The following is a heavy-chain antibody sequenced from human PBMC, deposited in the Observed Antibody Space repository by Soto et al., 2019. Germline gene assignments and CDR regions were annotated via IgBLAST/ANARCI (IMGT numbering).Heavy chain of an antibody. CDR2: ISAYNGNT. V-gene: IGHV1-18*01. Sequence: ASVKVSCKASGYTFTSYGISWVRQAPGQGLEWMGWISAYNGNTNYAQKLQGRVTMTTDTSTSTAYMELRSLSSDDTAVYYCARERVGCSSPTCYSHYGMDVSGPAPTLTLS. CDR1: GYTFTSYG. CDR3: ARERVGCSSPTCYSHYGMDV. D-gene: IGHD2-2*01. J-gene: IGHJ6*02.